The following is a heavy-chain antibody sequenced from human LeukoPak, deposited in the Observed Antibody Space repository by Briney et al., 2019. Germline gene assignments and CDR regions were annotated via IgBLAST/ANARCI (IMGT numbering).Heavy chain of an antibody. D-gene: IGHD3-10*02. CDR3: AKDASCSN. V-gene: IGHV3-23*01. Sequence: PGGSLRLSCAASGFTFSSSAMSWVRQAPGKGLEWVSTITNSGDSTYYADSVKGRFTISRDNSKTTVYLQVNSLRADDTAVYECAKDASCSNWGQGTLVTVSS. CDR1: GFTFSSSA. J-gene: IGHJ4*02. CDR2: ITNSGDST.